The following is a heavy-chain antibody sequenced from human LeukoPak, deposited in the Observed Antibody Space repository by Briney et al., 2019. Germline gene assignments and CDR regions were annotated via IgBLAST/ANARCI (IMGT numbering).Heavy chain of an antibody. D-gene: IGHD3-22*01. CDR2: IKSKADGGTT. V-gene: IGHV3-15*01. CDR1: GFTFSYAL. Sequence: GGSLRLSCAASGFTFSYALMSWVRQAPGKGLERLGRIKSKADGGTTDYAAPVKGRFTISRDDSQNTLYLQMSGLRTEDTAVYYCTTYRSYYDRSGDDYWGQGTLVTVSS. J-gene: IGHJ4*02. CDR3: TTYRSYYDRSGDDY.